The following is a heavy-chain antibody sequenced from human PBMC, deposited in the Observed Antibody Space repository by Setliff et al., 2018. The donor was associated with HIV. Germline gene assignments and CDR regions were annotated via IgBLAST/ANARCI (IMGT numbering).Heavy chain of an antibody. D-gene: IGHD3-22*01. V-gene: IGHV4-59*01. CDR2: IYYSGST. CDR3: ARGATYYYDGSGYYYFDY. J-gene: IGHJ4*02. Sequence: PSETLSLTCTVSGGSISSYYWSWIRQPPGKGLEWIGYIYYSGSTNYNPSLKSRITISVDTSKNQFSLKLSSVTAADTAVYYCARGATYYYDGSGYYYFDYWGRGTLVTVSS. CDR1: GGSISSYY.